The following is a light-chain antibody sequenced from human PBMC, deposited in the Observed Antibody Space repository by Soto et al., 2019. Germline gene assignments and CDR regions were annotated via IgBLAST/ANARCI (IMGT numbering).Light chain of an antibody. CDR2: KSS. CDR3: QQCNSQGPT. J-gene: IGKJ4*01. Sequence: DIQMTRSPSPLYASVLDRVTITCRASQIISVLLAYYQQKAGKAPNLLIYKSSRLDSGVPSLCSGSGSETEFPLTISRVQHGDAVTYCYQQCNSQGPTFGGGTKVDI. CDR1: QIISVL. V-gene: IGKV1-5*03.